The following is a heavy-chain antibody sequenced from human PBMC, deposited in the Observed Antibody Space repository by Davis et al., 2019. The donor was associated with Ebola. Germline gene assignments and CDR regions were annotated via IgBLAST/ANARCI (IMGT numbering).Heavy chain of an antibody. D-gene: IGHD4-17*01. CDR1: GLISSSYA. CDR2: ISVRSIT. CDR3: AKVHPPTTVTTGWFDP. J-gene: IGHJ5*02. V-gene: IGHV3-23*01. Sequence: PGGSLTLSCAASGLISSSYAMSWVRQAPGKGLEWVSSISVRSITYHADSVKGRFTISRDNSKNTLYLQMNSLRAEDTAVYYCAKVHPPTTVTTGWFDPWGQGTLVTVSS.